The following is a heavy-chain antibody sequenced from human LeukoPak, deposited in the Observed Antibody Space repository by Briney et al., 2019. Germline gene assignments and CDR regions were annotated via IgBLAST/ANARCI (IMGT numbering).Heavy chain of an antibody. Sequence: PSETLSHTCAVYGGSFNGYYWSWIRQPPGKGLEWIGEINHSGSTNYNPSLKSRVTISVDTSKNQFFLKLSSVTAADTAVYYCARAPSGWKRSHRNWFDPWGQGTLDTVSS. J-gene: IGHJ5*02. CDR2: INHSGST. V-gene: IGHV4-34*01. D-gene: IGHD4-23*01. CDR1: GGSFNGYY. CDR3: ARAPSGWKRSHRNWFDP.